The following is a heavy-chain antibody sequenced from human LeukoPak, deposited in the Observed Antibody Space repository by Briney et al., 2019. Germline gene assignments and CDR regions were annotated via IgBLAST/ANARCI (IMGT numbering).Heavy chain of an antibody. D-gene: IGHD2-2*01. CDR3: ARRRGSKCSSTSCLYSPLYYYYYMDV. CDR2: IYYIGNT. CDR1: GGSISSGDYY. Sequence: SETLSLTCTVSGGSISSGDYYWSWIRQPPGKGLEWIGYIYYIGNTFYNPSLKSRVTISVDTSKNQFSLKLSSVTAADTAVYYCARRRGSKCSSTSCLYSPLYYYYYMDVWGKGTTVTVSS. J-gene: IGHJ6*03. V-gene: IGHV4-30-4*01.